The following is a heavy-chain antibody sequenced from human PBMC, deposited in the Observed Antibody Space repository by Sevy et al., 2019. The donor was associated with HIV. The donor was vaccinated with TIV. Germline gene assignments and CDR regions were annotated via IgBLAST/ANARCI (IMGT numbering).Heavy chain of an antibody. CDR1: GYTFTGYY. J-gene: IGHJ4*02. CDR3: AREWLAATPPRYFDY. Sequence: ASLKVSCKASGYTFTGYYMHWVRQAPGQGLEWMGWINPNSGGTNYAQKFQGRVTMTRDTSISTAYMELSRLRSDDTAVYYCAREWLAATPPRYFDYWGQGTLVTVSS. CDR2: INPNSGGT. D-gene: IGHD2-15*01. V-gene: IGHV1-2*02.